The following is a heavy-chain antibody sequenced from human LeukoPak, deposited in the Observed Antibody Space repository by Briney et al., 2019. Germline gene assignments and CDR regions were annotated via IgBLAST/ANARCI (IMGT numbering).Heavy chain of an antibody. V-gene: IGHV3-23*01. CDR2: ISGSGGST. CDR3: AKDLIPWNSIVATVTFDY. CDR1: GFTFSSYA. Sequence: PGGSLRLSCAASGFTFSSYAMSWVRQAPGKGLEWVSAISGSGGSTYYADSVKGRFTISRDNSKNTLYLQMNSLRAEDTAVYYCAKDLIPWNSIVATVTFDYWGQGTLVTVSS. D-gene: IGHD5-12*01. J-gene: IGHJ4*02.